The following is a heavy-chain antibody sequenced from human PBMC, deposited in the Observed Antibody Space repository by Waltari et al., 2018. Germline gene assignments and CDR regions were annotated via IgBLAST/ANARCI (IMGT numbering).Heavy chain of an antibody. D-gene: IGHD5-12*01. V-gene: IGHV4-34*01. CDR3: ARPRERLRRGSFDY. CDR1: GGSFSGYY. Sequence: QVQLQQWGAGLLKPSETLSLTCAVYGGSFSGYYWSWIRQPPGKGLEWIGEINHSGSTNYNPSLKSRVTISVDTSKNQFSLKLSSVTAADTAVYYCARPRERLRRGSFDYWGQGTLVTVSS. J-gene: IGHJ4*02. CDR2: INHSGST.